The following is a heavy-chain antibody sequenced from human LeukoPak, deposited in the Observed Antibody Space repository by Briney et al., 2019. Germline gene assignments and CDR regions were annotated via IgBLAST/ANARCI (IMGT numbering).Heavy chain of an antibody. V-gene: IGHV1-18*01. J-gene: IGHJ3*02. CDR3: ARVPNQYCTSRCYYTAFDI. Sequence: GASVKVSCKASGYTFASYGISWVRRAPGQGLEWMGWISGFNGNTNHAQNLQDRVTMTTDTSTSTAYMELRSLRSDDTAVYFCARVPNQYCTSRCYYTAFDIWGQGTMVTVSS. D-gene: IGHD2/OR15-2a*01. CDR2: ISGFNGNT. CDR1: GYTFASYG.